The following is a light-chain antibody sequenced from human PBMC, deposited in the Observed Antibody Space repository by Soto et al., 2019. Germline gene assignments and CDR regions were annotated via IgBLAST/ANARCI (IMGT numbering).Light chain of an antibody. V-gene: IGLV2-14*01. CDR2: DVS. CDR3: SSHTSSSRYV. Sequence: QSALTQPASVSGSPGQSITTSCTGTSSDVGGNHVSWYQQHPGKAPRLIIYDVSNRPSGISNRFSGSKSDNTASLTISGFQADDEADYYCSSHTSSSRYVFGTGTKVTVL. CDR1: SSDVGGNH. J-gene: IGLJ1*01.